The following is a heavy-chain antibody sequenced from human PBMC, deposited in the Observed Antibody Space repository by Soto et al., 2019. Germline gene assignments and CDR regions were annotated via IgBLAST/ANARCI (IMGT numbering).Heavy chain of an antibody. Sequence: SETLSLTCTVSGGSISSYYWSWIRQPPGKGLEWIGYIYYSGSTNYNPSLKSRVTISVDTSKNQFSLKLSSVTAADTAVYYCARVRRDGYNNYFDYWGQGTLVTVSS. CDR1: GGSISSYY. CDR3: ARVRRDGYNNYFDY. V-gene: IGHV4-59*01. J-gene: IGHJ4*02. D-gene: IGHD5-12*01. CDR2: IYYSGST.